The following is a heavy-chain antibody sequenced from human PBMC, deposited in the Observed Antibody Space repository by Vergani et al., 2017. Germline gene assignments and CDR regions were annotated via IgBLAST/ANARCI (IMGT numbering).Heavy chain of an antibody. CDR1: GFSFSSHA. CDR3: AVLGGSSWSHRYFDY. Sequence: HVQLAESAGGRVQPGRSLRLSCAASGFSFSSHAIHWVRQAPGKGLEWVAIISNDGSKKYYADSVKGRFTISRDNSKNTLDLQMNSLRTQDTAVYYCAVLGGSSWSHRYFDYWGQGTLVTVSS. D-gene: IGHD6-13*01. CDR2: ISNDGSKK. J-gene: IGHJ4*02. V-gene: IGHV3-30*03.